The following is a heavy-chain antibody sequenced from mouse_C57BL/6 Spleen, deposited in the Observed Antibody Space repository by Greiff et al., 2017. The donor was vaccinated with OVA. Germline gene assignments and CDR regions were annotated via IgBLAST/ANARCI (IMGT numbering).Heavy chain of an antibody. CDR1: EYEFPSHD. D-gene: IGHD1-1*01. CDR2: INSDGGST. CDR3: ARQVYYGSSWYFDV. J-gene: IGHJ1*03. V-gene: IGHV5-2*01. Sequence: DVMLVESGGGLVQPGESLKLSCESNEYEFPSHDMSWVRKTPEKRLELVAAINSDGGSTYYPDTMERRFIISRDNTKKTLYLQMSSLRSEDTALYYCARQVYYGSSWYFDVWGTGTTVTVSS.